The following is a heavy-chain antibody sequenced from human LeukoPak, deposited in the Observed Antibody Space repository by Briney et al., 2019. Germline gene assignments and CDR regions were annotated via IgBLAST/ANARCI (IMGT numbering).Heavy chain of an antibody. CDR2: ISSSSSYI. CDR1: GFTFSSYS. V-gene: IGHV3-21*01. J-gene: IGHJ3*02. Sequence: GGSLRLSCAASGFTFSSYSINWVRQAPGKGLEWVSSISSSSSYIYYADSVKGRFTISRDNAKNSLYLQMNSLRAEDTAVYYCARGYFVWLLNRNAFDIWGQGTMVTVSS. CDR3: ARGYFVWLLNRNAFDI. D-gene: IGHD3-9*01.